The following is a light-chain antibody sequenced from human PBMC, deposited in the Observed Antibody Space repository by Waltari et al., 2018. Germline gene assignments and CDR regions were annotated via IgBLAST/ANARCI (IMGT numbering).Light chain of an antibody. CDR2: YDD. CDR3: AAWDDTLNGWL. Sequence: QSVLTQPPSVSEAPRQRVTISCSGSDSNIGSNGVNWYQQLPGKAPKLVIYYDDLMPSGVSDRFSGSKSGTSASMAISGLQSEDGADYYCAAWDDTLNGWLFGGGTKLTVL. J-gene: IGLJ3*02. V-gene: IGLV1-36*01. CDR1: DSNIGSNG.